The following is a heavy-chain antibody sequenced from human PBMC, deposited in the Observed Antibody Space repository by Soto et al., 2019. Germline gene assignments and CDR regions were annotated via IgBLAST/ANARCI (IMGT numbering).Heavy chain of an antibody. Sequence: EVQLLESGGGLVQPGGSLRLSCAASGFTFSSYAMSWVRQAPGTGLEWVSAISGSGGSTYYADSVKGRFTIYRDTSKNRLYLQLSSLRAEDSSVYYCAKWYGIDYWGQGTLVTVSP. J-gene: IGHJ4*02. CDR3: AKWYGIDY. V-gene: IGHV3-23*01. CDR1: GFTFSSYA. D-gene: IGHD4-17*01. CDR2: ISGSGGST.